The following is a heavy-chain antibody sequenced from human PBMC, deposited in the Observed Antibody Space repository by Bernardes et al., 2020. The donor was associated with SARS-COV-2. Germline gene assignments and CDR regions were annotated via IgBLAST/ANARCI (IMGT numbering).Heavy chain of an antibody. Sequence: GGSLRLSCAASGFTFSSYAMTWVRQAPGKGLEWVSTIGGGDDNTYYADSVKGRFTISRDNSKNTLHLQMDSLRAEDTALYYCVKDRNRGKYSGSYYAFDIWGQGTMVTVSS. CDR3: VKDRNRGKYSGSYYAFDI. CDR1: GFTFSSYA. J-gene: IGHJ3*02. CDR2: IGGGDDNT. D-gene: IGHD1-26*01. V-gene: IGHV3-23*01.